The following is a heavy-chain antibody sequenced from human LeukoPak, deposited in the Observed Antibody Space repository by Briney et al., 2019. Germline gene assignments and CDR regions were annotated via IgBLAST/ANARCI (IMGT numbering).Heavy chain of an antibody. CDR2: INPNNGGT. V-gene: IGHV1-2*02. CDR3: ARTRGGGYGILFDY. CDR1: GYTFTGYY. D-gene: IGHD5-12*01. J-gene: IGHJ4*02. Sequence: ASVKVSCKASGYTFTGYYIHWVRQAPGQGLEWMGWINPNNGGTNYAQKFQGRVTMTRDTSISTAYMELSSLRSDDTAVYYCARTRGGGYGILFDYWGQGTLVTVSS.